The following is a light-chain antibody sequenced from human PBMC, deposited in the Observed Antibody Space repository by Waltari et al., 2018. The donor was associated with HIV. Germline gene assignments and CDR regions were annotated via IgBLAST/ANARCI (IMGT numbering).Light chain of an antibody. CDR3: AAWDENLNGL. Sequence: QSVLTQPPSASGTPGQRVTISCSGSRSNIGTATVHWYQHLPGSAPKLLIYSNNQRPSGVPDRFSASKSGTSASLAISGLRSEDEAEYYCAAWDENLNGLFGGGTKLTVL. CDR1: RSNIGTAT. J-gene: IGLJ3*02. V-gene: IGLV1-44*01. CDR2: SNN.